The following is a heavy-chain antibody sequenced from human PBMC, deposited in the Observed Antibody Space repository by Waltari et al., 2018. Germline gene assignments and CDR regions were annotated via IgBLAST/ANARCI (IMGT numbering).Heavy chain of an antibody. CDR3: ARVNYGAPPNYYYYGMDV. CDR1: GDSVSSNSAA. J-gene: IGHJ6*02. V-gene: IGHV6-1*01. CDR2: TYYRSKWYN. D-gene: IGHD3-10*01. Sequence: QVQLQQSGPGLVKPSQTLSLTCAISGDSVSSNSAAWNWIRQSPSRGLERLGRTYYRSKWYNDYAVSVKSRITINPDTSKNQFSLQLNSVTPEDTAVYYCARVNYGAPPNYYYYGMDVWGQGTTVTVSS.